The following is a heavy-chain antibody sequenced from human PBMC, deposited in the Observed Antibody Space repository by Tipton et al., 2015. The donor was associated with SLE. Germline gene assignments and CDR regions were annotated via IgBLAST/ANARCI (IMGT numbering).Heavy chain of an antibody. D-gene: IGHD6-13*01. CDR3: ATDGGAAAESYNYYMDV. V-gene: IGHV4-59*11. Sequence: TLSLTCSVSGGSMSYHYWSWIRQPPGKGREWIGYIYYTGNTNYNPSLKSRVTMSLDTSNNQFSLKLSSVTAADTAVYYCATDGGAAAESYNYYMDVWGIGTTVTVSS. J-gene: IGHJ6*03. CDR1: GGSMSYHY. CDR2: IYYTGNT.